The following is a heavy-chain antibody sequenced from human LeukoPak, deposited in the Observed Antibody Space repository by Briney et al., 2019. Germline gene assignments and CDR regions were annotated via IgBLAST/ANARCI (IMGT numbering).Heavy chain of an antibody. V-gene: IGHV3-23*01. J-gene: IGHJ4*02. CDR2: ISPSADIK. Sequence: GGSLRLSCAASGFTFSNHGMNWVRQAPGQGLEWVSGISPSADIKYYADSVKGRFTISRDNSKNMLYLEVISLTADDTAVYYCAKDDAWLRFGEWSQGTLVTVSS. D-gene: IGHD3-10*01. CDR1: GFTFSNHG. CDR3: AKDDAWLRFGE.